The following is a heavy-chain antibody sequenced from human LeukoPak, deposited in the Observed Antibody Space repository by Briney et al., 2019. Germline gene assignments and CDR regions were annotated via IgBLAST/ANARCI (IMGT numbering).Heavy chain of an antibody. CDR3: ARGILAKGYFDL. Sequence: PSETLSLTCAVYGGSFSDYYWSWIRQTPGEGLQWIGGIKHSGSTDYNPSLKSRVTISVDTSKNQFSLKLTSVTAADTAVYYCARGILAKGYFDLWGRDTLVTVSS. D-gene: IGHD3-3*01. V-gene: IGHV4-34*01. CDR1: GGSFSDYY. CDR2: IKHSGST. J-gene: IGHJ2*01.